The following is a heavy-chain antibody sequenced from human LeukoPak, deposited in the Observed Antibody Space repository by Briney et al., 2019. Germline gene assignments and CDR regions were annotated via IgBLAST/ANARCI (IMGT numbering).Heavy chain of an antibody. J-gene: IGHJ4*02. V-gene: IGHV3-7*01. D-gene: IGHD4-11*01. CDR2: INPDGSRR. CDR1: GFTFNSNS. Sequence: GGSLRLSCAVSGFTFNSNSMTWVRQSPGKGLERVATINPDGSRRDYVDSVTGRFSISRDNSKNSLYLQMSSLRAEDTAIYYCAREVGPVKFDYWGQGTLVTVSS. CDR3: AREVGPVKFDY.